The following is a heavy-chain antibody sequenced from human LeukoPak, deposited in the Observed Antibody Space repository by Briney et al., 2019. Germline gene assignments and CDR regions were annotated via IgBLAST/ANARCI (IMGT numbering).Heavy chain of an antibody. V-gene: IGHV3-23*01. J-gene: IGHJ5*01. CDR1: GFTFSSYA. CDR2: INDRGDHT. CDR3: AKHNAYDNSGYSYHFDS. Sequence: GGSLRLSCAASGFTFSSYAMTWVRQAPGKGLEGVSAINDRGDHTYYTDSVKGRFTISRDHSKSTLYLQMNSLRAEDTAVYYCAKHNAYDNSGYSYHFDSWGQGTLVTVSS. D-gene: IGHD3-22*01.